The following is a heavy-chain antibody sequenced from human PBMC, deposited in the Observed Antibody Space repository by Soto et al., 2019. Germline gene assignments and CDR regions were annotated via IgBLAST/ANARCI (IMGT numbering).Heavy chain of an antibody. CDR2: ISGSGGST. V-gene: IGHV3-23*01. J-gene: IGHJ4*02. CDR3: AKDHGYYGDHNYLILGY. CDR1: GFTFSSYA. Sequence: EVQLLESGGGLVQPGGSLRLSCAASGFTFSSYAMSWVRQAPGKGLEWVSAISGSGGSTYYADSVKGRFTISRDNSKNTLYLQMNSLRAEDTAVYYCAKDHGYYGDHNYLILGYWGQGTLVTVSS. D-gene: IGHD4-17*01.